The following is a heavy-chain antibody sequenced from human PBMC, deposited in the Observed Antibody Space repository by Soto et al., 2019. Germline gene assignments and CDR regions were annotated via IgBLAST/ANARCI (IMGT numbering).Heavy chain of an antibody. V-gene: IGHV6-1*01. Sequence: SQTLSLTCVISGDSVSSNSAAWNWIRQSPSRGLEWLGRTYYRSKWYNDYAVSVKSRITINPDTSKNQFSLQLNSVTPEDTAVYYCARDNWAAGTLVYYYYYGMDVWGQGTTVTVSS. D-gene: IGHD6-13*01. J-gene: IGHJ6*02. CDR2: TYYRSKWYN. CDR1: GDSVSSNSAA. CDR3: ARDNWAAGTLVYYYYYGMDV.